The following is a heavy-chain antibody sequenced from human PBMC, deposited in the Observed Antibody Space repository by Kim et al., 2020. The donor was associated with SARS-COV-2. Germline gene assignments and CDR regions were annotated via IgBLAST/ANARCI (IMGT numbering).Heavy chain of an antibody. D-gene: IGHD1-20*01. CDR3: RVGITGTTLVGIFDY. V-gene: IGHV3-73*01. CDR2: IRSKANSYAT. CDR1: GFTFSGSA. Sequence: GGSLRLSCAASGFTFSGSAMHWVRQASGKGLEWVGRIRSKANSYATAYAASVKGRFTISRDDSKNTAYLQMNSLKTEDTAVYYCRVGITGTTLVGIFDYWGQGTLVTVSS. J-gene: IGHJ4*02.